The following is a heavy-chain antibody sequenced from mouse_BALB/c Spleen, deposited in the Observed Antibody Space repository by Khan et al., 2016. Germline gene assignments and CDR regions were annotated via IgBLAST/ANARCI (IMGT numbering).Heavy chain of an antibody. D-gene: IGHD2-4*01. Sequence: EVQLQESGPGLVKPSQSLSLTCTVTGYSITSDYAWNWIRQFPGNKLEWMGYISYSGSTSYNPSLKSRISITRDTSKNQFFLQLNSVTTEDTATDDCARRNFPMMTNAMDYWGQGTSVTVSS. V-gene: IGHV3-2*02. J-gene: IGHJ4*01. CDR3: ARRNFPMMTNAMDY. CDR1: GYSITSDYA. CDR2: ISYSGST.